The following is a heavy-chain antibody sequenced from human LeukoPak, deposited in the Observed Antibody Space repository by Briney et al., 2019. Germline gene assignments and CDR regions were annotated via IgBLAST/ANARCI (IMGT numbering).Heavy chain of an antibody. J-gene: IGHJ4*02. CDR3: ARGSRSSSWYYFDY. CDR2: MNPNSGNT. V-gene: IGHV1-8*01. CDR1: GYTFTSYD. Sequence: WASVKVSCKASGYTFTSYDINWVRQATGQGLEWKGWMNPNSGNTGYAQKFQGRVTMTRNTSISTAYMELSSLRSEDTAVYYCARGSRSSSWYYFDYWGQGTLVTVSS. D-gene: IGHD6-13*01.